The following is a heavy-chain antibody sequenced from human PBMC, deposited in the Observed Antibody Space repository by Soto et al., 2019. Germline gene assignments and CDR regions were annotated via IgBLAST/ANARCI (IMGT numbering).Heavy chain of an antibody. J-gene: IGHJ4*02. V-gene: IGHV4-39*01. CDR3: ARHVNYYDSSGYYPSLFDY. Sequence: SETLSLTCTVSGGSISSSSYYWGWIRQPPGKGLEWIGSIYYSGSTYYNPSLKSRATISVDTSKNQFSLKLSSVTAADTAVYYCARHVNYYDSSGYYPSLFDYWGQGTLVTVSS. CDR2: IYYSGST. CDR1: GGSISSSSYY. D-gene: IGHD3-22*01.